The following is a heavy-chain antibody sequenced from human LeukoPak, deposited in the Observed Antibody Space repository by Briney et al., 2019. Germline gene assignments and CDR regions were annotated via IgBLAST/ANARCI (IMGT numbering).Heavy chain of an antibody. Sequence: PGGSLRLSCAASGFTFTTYSMNWVRQAPGKGLEWVSYISGSTSNIKYADSVMGRFTISRDSAKNPLYLQMNSLRDEDTAVYYCARDLYGDYSFDYWGQGTLVTVSS. V-gene: IGHV3-48*02. CDR1: GFTFTTYS. CDR2: ISGSTSNI. J-gene: IGHJ4*02. D-gene: IGHD4-17*01. CDR3: ARDLYGDYSFDY.